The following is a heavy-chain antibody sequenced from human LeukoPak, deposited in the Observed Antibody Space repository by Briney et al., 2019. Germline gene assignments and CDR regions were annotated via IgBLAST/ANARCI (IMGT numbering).Heavy chain of an antibody. D-gene: IGHD1-26*01. CDR1: GYTFTSYD. J-gene: IGHJ3*02. Sequence: ASVKVSCKASGYTFTSYDINWVRQATGQGLEWMGWMNPNSGNTGYAQKFQGRVTMTRNTSISTAYMELSGLRSEDTAVYYCARQWELIAGAFDIWGQGTMVTVSS. V-gene: IGHV1-8*01. CDR2: MNPNSGNT. CDR3: ARQWELIAGAFDI.